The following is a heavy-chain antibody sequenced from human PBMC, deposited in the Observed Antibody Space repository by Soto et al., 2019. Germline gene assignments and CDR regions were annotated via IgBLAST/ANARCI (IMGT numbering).Heavy chain of an antibody. CDR2: INHSGST. CDR1: GGSFSGYY. V-gene: IGHV4-34*01. Sequence: QVQLQQWGAGLLKPSETLSLTCAVYGGSFSGYYWSWIRQPPGKGLEWIGEINHSGSTNYNPSLKSRVTISVDTSKNQFSLKLSSVTAADTAMYYCARFITMIVVAETHAFDIWGQGTMVTVSS. CDR3: ARFITMIVVAETHAFDI. D-gene: IGHD3-22*01. J-gene: IGHJ3*02.